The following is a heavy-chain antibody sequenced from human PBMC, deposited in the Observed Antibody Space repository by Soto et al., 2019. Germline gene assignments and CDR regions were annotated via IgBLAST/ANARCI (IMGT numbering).Heavy chain of an antibody. V-gene: IGHV3-33*01. CDR3: ARAFIVVAPASFMDA. CDR1: GFTFSSYG. D-gene: IGHD2-2*01. Sequence: GGSLRLSCAASGFTFSSYGMHWLRQAPGKGLEWVAVIWYDGINKYYAASVKGRFTISRDNSKNTLYLQMNSLRAEDTAVYYCARAFIVVAPASFMDAWRQGTTLTVSS. J-gene: IGHJ6*02. CDR2: IWYDGINK.